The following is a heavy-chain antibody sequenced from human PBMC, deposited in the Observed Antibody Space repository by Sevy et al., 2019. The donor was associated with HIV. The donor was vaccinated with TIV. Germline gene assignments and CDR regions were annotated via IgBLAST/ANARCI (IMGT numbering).Heavy chain of an antibody. CDR1: GFTFSSYW. D-gene: IGHD3-9*01. CDR2: IEQDGSEK. Sequence: AGSLRLSCAASGFTFSSYWMSWVRQAPGKGLEWVANIEQDGSEKYYVDSVKGRFTISRDNAKNSLYLQMNSLRAEDTAVYYCVRAGDDILTGYYRDYYYYYGMDVWGQGTTVTVSS. CDR3: VRAGDDILTGYYRDYYYYYGMDV. J-gene: IGHJ6*02. V-gene: IGHV3-7*01.